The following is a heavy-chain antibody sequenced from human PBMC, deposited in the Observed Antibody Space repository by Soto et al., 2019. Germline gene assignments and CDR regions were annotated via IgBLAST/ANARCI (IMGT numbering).Heavy chain of an antibody. D-gene: IGHD5-12*01. V-gene: IGHV4-61*01. CDR3: ARDMPDSGYDF. CDR2: IYYSGST. CDR1: GGSVRGGRYY. J-gene: IGHJ4*02. Sequence: SETLSLTCTVSGGSVRGGRYYWGWIRQPPGKGLEWIGYIYYSGSTNYNPSLKSRVTISVDTSKNQFSLKLSSVTAADTAVYYCARDMPDSGYDFWGQGTLVTVSS.